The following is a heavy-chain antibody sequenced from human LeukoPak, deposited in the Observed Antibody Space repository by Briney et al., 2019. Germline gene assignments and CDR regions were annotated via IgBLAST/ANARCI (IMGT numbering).Heavy chain of an antibody. J-gene: IGHJ4*02. CDR3: ARDRWELSKIGGFDY. Sequence: GGSLRLSCAASGFTFSSYWMSWVRQAPGKGLEWVANIKQDGSEKYYVDSVKGRFTISRDNAKNSLYLQMNSLRAEDTAVYYCARDRWELSKIGGFDYWGQGTLVTVSS. D-gene: IGHD1-26*01. CDR2: IKQDGSEK. V-gene: IGHV3-7*01. CDR1: GFTFSSYW.